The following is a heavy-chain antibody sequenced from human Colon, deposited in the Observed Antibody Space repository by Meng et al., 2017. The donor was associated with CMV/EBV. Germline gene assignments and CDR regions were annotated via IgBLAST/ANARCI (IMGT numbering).Heavy chain of an antibody. V-gene: IGHV3-30-3*01. CDR2: ISYDGSNQ. D-gene: IGHD2-21*01. J-gene: IGHJ4*02. CDR1: GFTFSSHA. CDR3: TRGGGDYYFDY. Sequence: GGSLRLSCAASGFTFSSHAMNWVRQAPGKGLEWVAVISYDGSNQYYADSVQGRFTISRDNSKKTLFLQMNSLRPEDTAVYYCTRGGGDYYFDYWGQGKLVTVSS.